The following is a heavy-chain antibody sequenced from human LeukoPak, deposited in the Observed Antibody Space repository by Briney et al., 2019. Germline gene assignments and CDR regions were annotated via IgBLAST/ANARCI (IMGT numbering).Heavy chain of an antibody. CDR3: ARDLRGIHDY. Sequence: GGSLRLSCTVSGFTFSSYWVHWVRQTQEKGLVWVSRINRDGSVTDYADSVKGRFTISRDNAKNTLYLQMHSLRVEDTAVYYCARDLRGIHDYWGQGTLVTVSS. J-gene: IGHJ4*02. V-gene: IGHV3-74*01. CDR2: INRDGSVT. CDR1: GFTFSSYW. D-gene: IGHD3-16*01.